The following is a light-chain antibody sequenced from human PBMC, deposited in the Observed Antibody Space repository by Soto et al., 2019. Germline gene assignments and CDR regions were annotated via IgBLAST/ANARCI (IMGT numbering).Light chain of an antibody. CDR3: QQSYSTLSIT. Sequence: DIQMTQSPSSLSASVGDRVTITCRASESISRHLNWYQQKPGKAPKLLIYAASSLQNGVPSRFSGSGSRTDFTLTISKLKPEDFATYYCQQSYSTLSITFGQGTRLEIK. CDR1: ESISRH. V-gene: IGKV1-39*01. J-gene: IGKJ5*01. CDR2: AAS.